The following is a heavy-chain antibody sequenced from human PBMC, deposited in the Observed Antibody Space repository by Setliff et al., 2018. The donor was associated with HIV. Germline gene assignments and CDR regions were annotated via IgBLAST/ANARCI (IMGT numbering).Heavy chain of an antibody. CDR2: ISPNNGDT. D-gene: IGHD2-15*01. CDR3: VREARGGYFDY. Sequence: ASVKVSCKASGYNFSSNGISWVRQAPGQGLEWMGWISPNNGDTNIPQTFQGRVTMTRDTSTNAVYMDLSSLKSEDTAVYYCVREARGGYFDYWGQGTLVTVSS. V-gene: IGHV1-18*01. CDR1: GYNFSSNG. J-gene: IGHJ4*02.